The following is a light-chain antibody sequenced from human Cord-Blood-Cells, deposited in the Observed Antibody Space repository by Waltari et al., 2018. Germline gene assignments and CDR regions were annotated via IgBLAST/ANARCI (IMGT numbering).Light chain of an antibody. J-gene: IGLJ2*01. CDR2: DVS. Sequence: QSALTQPASVSGSPGPSTTISCTGTSRDVGGYYLFSWYQQHPGKAPKLMIYDVSKRPSGVSNRFSGSKSGNTASLTISGLQAEDEADYYCSSYTSSSTVVFGGGTKLTVL. V-gene: IGLV2-14*01. CDR1: SRDVGGYYL. CDR3: SSYTSSSTVV.